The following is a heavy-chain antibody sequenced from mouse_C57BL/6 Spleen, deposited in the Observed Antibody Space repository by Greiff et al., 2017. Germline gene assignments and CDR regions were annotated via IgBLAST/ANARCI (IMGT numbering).Heavy chain of an antibody. D-gene: IGHD2-1*01. Sequence: EVQGVESGGGLVKPGGSLKLSCAASGFTFSSYAMSWVRQTPEKRLEWVATISDGGSYTYYPDNVKGRFTISRDNAKNNRYLQMSHLKSEDTAMYYCARDQGNSYFDYWGQGTTLTVSS. J-gene: IGHJ2*01. CDR1: GFTFSSYA. V-gene: IGHV5-4*01. CDR2: ISDGGSYT. CDR3: ARDQGNSYFDY.